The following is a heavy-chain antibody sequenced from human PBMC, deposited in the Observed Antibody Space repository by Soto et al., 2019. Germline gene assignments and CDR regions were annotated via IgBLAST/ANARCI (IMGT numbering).Heavy chain of an antibody. D-gene: IGHD6-13*01. Sequence: QVQLVQSGGGVVQPGRSLRLSCAASGFDFNTYGLHWVRQAPGKGLEWVAGISFDGGNQYYADSVKGRFTISRDKSNNTLDLQMNILGAEDTATYYCAKDSSVTAAGSGGWFDPWGQGTLVIVSS. CDR3: AKDSSVTAAGSGGWFDP. J-gene: IGHJ5*02. CDR1: GFDFNTYG. V-gene: IGHV3-30*18. CDR2: ISFDGGNQ.